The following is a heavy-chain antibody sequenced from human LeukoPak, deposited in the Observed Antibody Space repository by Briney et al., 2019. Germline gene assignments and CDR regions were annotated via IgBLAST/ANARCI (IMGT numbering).Heavy chain of an antibody. CDR2: INSDASST. D-gene: IGHD2-8*01. J-gene: IGHJ3*01. CDR3: ARVQGHPPNGLDV. CDR1: GFTFSSYS. Sequence: SGGSLRLSCAASGFTFSSYSMNWVRQAPGKGLVWVSRINSDASSTSYADSVKGRFTISRDNAKNTLYLQMNSLRAEDTAVYYCARVQGHPPNGLDVWGQRTMVTVSS. V-gene: IGHV3-74*01.